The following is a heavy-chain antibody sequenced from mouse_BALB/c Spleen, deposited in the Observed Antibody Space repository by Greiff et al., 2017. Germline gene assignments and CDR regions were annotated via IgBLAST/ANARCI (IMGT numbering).Heavy chain of an antibody. J-gene: IGHJ3*01. D-gene: IGHD3-2*01. V-gene: IGHV5-4*02. CDR2: ISDGGSYT. CDR3: ARDDGSVAY. Sequence: DVKLVESGGGLVKPGGSLKLSCAASGFTFSDSYMYWVRQTPEKRLEWVATISDGGSYTYYPDSVKGRFTISRDNAKNNLYLQMSSLKSEDTAMYYCARDDGSVAYWGQGTRVTVSA. CDR1: GFTFSDSY.